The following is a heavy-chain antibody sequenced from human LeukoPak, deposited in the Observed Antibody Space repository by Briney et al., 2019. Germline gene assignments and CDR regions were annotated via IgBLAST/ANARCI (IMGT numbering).Heavy chain of an antibody. CDR1: GFTFSSYS. Sequence: PGGSLRLSCAASGFTFSSYSMIWVRQAPGKGLEWVSSISSSSSYIYYADSVKGRFTISRDNAKNSLYLQMNSLRAEDTAVYYCARDINVRGGAYYYYGMDVWGQGTTVTVSS. D-gene: IGHD3-10*02. J-gene: IGHJ6*02. V-gene: IGHV3-21*01. CDR3: ARDINVRGGAYYYYGMDV. CDR2: ISSSSSYI.